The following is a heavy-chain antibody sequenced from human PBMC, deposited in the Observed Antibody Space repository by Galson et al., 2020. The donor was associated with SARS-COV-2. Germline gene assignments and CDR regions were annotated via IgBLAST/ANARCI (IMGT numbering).Heavy chain of an antibody. V-gene: IGHV1-18*01. J-gene: IGHJ6*02. CDR3: AREVGADDKYAMDV. Sequence: ASVKVSCKASGYTFKTYGVSWVRQAPGQGLEWMGWISTFNGNTIYAQKFQGRVTMTTDTSTDTAFMELRSLRSDDTAVYYCAREVGADDKYAMDVWGQGTTVTVSS. D-gene: IGHD1-26*01. CDR1: GYTFKTYG. CDR2: ISTFNGNT.